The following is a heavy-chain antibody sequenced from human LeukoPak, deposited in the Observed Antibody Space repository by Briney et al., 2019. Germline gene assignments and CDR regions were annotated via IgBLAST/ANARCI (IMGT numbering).Heavy chain of an antibody. CDR1: GYTFTGYY. J-gene: IGHJ3*02. V-gene: IGHV1-2*02. Sequence: ASVKVSCKASGYTFTGYYMHWVRQAPGQGLEWMGWINPNSGGTNYAQQFQGRVTMTRDTSISTAYMELSRLRFDDTAVYYCARVGLYDSNEGAFDIWGQGTMVTVSS. CDR2: INPNSGGT. D-gene: IGHD3-22*01. CDR3: ARVGLYDSNEGAFDI.